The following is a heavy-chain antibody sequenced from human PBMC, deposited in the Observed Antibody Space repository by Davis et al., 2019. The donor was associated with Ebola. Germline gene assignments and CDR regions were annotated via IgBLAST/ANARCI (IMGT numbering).Heavy chain of an antibody. V-gene: IGHV4-59*01. J-gene: IGHJ5*02. Sequence: SETLSLTCTVSGGSMSTYYWSWIRQPPGKGLEWIGNIYYSGSTNYNPSLKSRVTISVDTSKNQFSLKLSSVTAADTAVYYCAAYRWNTWFAPWGPGTLVTVSS. D-gene: IGHD2-21*01. CDR2: IYYSGST. CDR1: GGSMSTYY. CDR3: AAYRWNTWFAP.